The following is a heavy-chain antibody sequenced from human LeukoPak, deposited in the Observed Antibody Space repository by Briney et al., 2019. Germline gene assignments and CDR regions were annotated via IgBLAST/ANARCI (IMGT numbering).Heavy chain of an antibody. CDR2: IYTSGST. CDR1: GGSISSYY. Sequence: SSETLSLTYTVSGGSISSYYWSWIRQPAGKGLEWIGRIYTSGSTNYNPSLKSRVTMSVDTSKNQFSLKPSSVTAADTAVYYCASLHQHGMDVWGQGTTVTVSS. CDR3: ASLHQHGMDV. V-gene: IGHV4-4*07. J-gene: IGHJ6*02. D-gene: IGHD2-2*01.